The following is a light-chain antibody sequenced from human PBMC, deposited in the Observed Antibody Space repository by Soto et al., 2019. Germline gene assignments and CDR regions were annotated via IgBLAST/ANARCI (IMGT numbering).Light chain of an antibody. Sequence: EIVMTQSPATLSLSPGERATLSCRASQSVSSYLAWYQQKPGQAPRLLIYDASNRATGIPARFSGSGSGTDFTLTISYLQSEDFGTYYCKQFYNYPRTFGQGTKVDIK. CDR3: KQFYNYPRT. V-gene: IGKV3D-15*01. J-gene: IGKJ1*01. CDR1: QSVSSY. CDR2: DAS.